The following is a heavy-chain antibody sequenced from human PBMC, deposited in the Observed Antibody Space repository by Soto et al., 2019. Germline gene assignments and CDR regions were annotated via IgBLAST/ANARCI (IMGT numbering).Heavy chain of an antibody. CDR1: GGTFSSYA. CDR2: IIPIVGTA. D-gene: IGHD6-19*01. Sequence: GASVKVSCKASGGTFSSYAISWVRQAPGQGLEWMGGIIPIVGTANYAQKFQGRVTITADESTSTAYMELSSLRSEDTAVYYCARPYSSGLAYYYYDGMDVWGQGTTVTVSS. V-gene: IGHV1-69*13. CDR3: ARPYSSGLAYYYYDGMDV. J-gene: IGHJ6*02.